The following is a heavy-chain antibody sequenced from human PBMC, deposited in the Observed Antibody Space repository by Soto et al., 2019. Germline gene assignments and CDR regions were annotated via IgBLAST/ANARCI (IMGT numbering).Heavy chain of an antibody. J-gene: IGHJ4*02. Sequence: QVQVVESGGGGVQPGTSLRLSCEASGFAFTINGINGVRRVPGKGLGGVAHISNDGSKKFYGNSVKGRFTISKDNSENTVYLQMTSLRPDDTAVFYCARDVAMPTGLGLGYWGQGTLVTVSS. CDR1: GFAFTING. D-gene: IGHD6-19*01. CDR3: ARDVAMPTGLGLGY. CDR2: ISNDGSKK. V-gene: IGHV3-30*03.